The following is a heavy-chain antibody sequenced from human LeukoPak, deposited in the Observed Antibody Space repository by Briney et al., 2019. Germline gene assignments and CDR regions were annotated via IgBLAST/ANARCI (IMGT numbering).Heavy chain of an antibody. CDR3: ETVYPSGNYY. CDR1: GYTFTGYY. Sequence: ASVKVSCKASGYTFTGYYMHWVRQAPGQGLEWMGRINPNSGGTDYAQKFQGRVTMTRDTSISTAYMELNRLTSDDTAVYLCETVYPSGNYYWGQGTLVTVSS. J-gene: IGHJ4*02. CDR2: INPNSGGT. V-gene: IGHV1-2*06. D-gene: IGHD3-10*01.